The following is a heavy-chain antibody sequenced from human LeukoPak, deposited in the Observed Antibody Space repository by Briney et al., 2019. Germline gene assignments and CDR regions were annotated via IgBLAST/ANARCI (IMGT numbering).Heavy chain of an antibody. Sequence: PGGSLRLSCAASGFTFSSYAMHWVRQAPGKGLEWVAVISYDGSNKYYADSVKGRFTISRDNSKNTLYLQMNSLRAEDTAVYYCARDIGGMTTEYYFDNWGQGALVTVSS. V-gene: IGHV3-30-3*01. J-gene: IGHJ4*02. CDR1: GFTFSSYA. CDR3: ARDIGGMTTEYYFDN. D-gene: IGHD4-11*01. CDR2: ISYDGSNK.